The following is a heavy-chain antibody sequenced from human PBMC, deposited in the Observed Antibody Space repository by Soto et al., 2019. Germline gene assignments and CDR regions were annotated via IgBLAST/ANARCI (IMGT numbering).Heavy chain of an antibody. V-gene: IGHV3-13*01. CDR3: ARAAVAGGWFDP. J-gene: IGHJ5*02. CDR1: GFTFMIYD. D-gene: IGHD6-19*01. Sequence: PGGTLILSCAASGFTFMIYDMHWVRQATGKGLEWVSAIGTAGDTYYPGSVKGRFTISRENAKNSLYLQMNSLRAGDTALYYCARAAVAGGWFDPWGQGTLVTVSS. CDR2: IGTAGDT.